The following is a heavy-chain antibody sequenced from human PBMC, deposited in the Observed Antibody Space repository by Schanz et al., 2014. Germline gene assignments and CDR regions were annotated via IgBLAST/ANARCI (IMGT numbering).Heavy chain of an antibody. J-gene: IGHJ3*02. CDR2: MNSKTGNT. V-gene: IGHV1-8*01. CDR1: GYTFTSYD. Sequence: QVQLVQSGAEVKKPGASVKVSCKASGYTFTSYDINWVRQATGQGLEWMGWMNSKTGNTGYAQRFQGRVTMTRNTSITTAYLELSSLRSGDTAVYFCARGPSTGAFDIWGQGTMVAVSS. CDR3: ARGPSTGAFDI.